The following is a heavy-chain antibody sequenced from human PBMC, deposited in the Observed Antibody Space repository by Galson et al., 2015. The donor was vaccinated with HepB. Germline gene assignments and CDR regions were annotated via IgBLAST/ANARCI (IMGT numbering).Heavy chain of an antibody. CDR1: GFTFSSYW. CDR3: ARVFGYSSSGRWFDP. J-gene: IGHJ5*02. D-gene: IGHD6-13*01. Sequence: SLRLSCAASGFTFSSYWMSWVRQAPGKGLEWVANIKQDGSEKYYVDSVKGRFTISRDNAKNSLYLQMNSLRAEDTAVYYCARVFGYSSSGRWFDPWGQGTLVTVSS. CDR2: IKQDGSEK. V-gene: IGHV3-7*03.